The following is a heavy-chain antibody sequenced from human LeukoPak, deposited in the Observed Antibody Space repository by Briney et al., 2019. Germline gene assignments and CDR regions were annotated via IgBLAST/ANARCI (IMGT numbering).Heavy chain of an antibody. CDR3: AHWPFLWGSGSLYAFDI. Sequence: SGPTLVNPTQTLTLTCTFSGFSLSTSGVGVGWIRQPPGKALEWLALIYWDDDKRYSPSLKSRLTITKDTSKNQVVLTMTNMDPVDTATYYCAHWPFLWGSGSLYAFDIWGQGTMVAVSS. V-gene: IGHV2-5*02. CDR2: IYWDDDK. CDR1: GFSLSTSGVG. J-gene: IGHJ3*02. D-gene: IGHD3-10*01.